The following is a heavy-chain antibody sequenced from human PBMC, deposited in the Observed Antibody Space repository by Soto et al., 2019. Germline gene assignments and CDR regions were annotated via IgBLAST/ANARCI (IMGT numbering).Heavy chain of an antibody. Sequence: GASLRLSCEAAGFAFDSSGINWLRQASGKGLVWLSLIGGSSGNIYYGDSVRGRFTIPRAHAKKSVYMQMNSLRVEDQAIYYCARTWIRFGPNEYWRKGAPVTVSS. J-gene: IGHJ4*02. V-gene: IGHV3-21*01. CDR1: GFAFDSSG. D-gene: IGHD3-16*01. CDR2: IGGSSGNI. CDR3: ARTWIRFGPNEY.